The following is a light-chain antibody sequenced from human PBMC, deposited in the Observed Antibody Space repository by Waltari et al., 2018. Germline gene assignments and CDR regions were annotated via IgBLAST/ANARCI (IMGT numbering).Light chain of an antibody. Sequence: QSALTQPPSVSGSPGQSVTISCTGTSSDVGSYNRVSWYQQPPGTAPKLVIYEVSNRPSGVPGRFSGSKSGNTASLTISGLQAEDEADYYCSSYTSSSTWVFGGGTKLTVL. CDR1: SSDVGSYNR. CDR2: EVS. J-gene: IGLJ3*02. CDR3: SSYTSSSTWV. V-gene: IGLV2-18*02.